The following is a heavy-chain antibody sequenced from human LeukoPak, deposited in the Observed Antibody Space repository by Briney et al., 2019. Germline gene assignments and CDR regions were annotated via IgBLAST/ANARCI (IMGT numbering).Heavy chain of an antibody. CDR3: ARVEVGASLYYFDY. J-gene: IGHJ4*02. D-gene: IGHD1-26*01. CDR2: ITTSSTYM. Sequence: GGSLRLSCAASGFTFSAYNMNWVRRTPGKGLEWVSSITTSSTYMFYADSVRGRFTISRDNAKNSLYLQMNSLRAEDTAVYYCARVEVGASLYYFDYWGQGTLVTVSS. CDR1: GFTFSAYN. V-gene: IGHV3-21*01.